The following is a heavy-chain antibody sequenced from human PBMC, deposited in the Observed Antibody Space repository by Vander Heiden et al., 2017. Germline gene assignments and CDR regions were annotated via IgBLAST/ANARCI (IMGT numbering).Heavy chain of an antibody. J-gene: IGHJ4*02. V-gene: IGHV3-23*01. CDR3: AKGYCSGGSCYPPDY. CDR2: IGGSGGST. D-gene: IGHD2-15*01. CDR1: GSTFRRYA. Sequence: EVQLLESGGGLVQPGGSLRLSWAASGSTFRRYAMSCVRPGAGKGLEWVSAIGGSGGSTYYADSVKGRFTISRDNSKNTLYLQMNSLRAEDTAVYYCAKGYCSGGSCYPPDYWGQGTLVTVSS.